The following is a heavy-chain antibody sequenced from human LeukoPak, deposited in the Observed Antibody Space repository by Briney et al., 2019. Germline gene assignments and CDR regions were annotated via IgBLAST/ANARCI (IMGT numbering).Heavy chain of an antibody. V-gene: IGHV3-23*01. CDR2: ISGSGGST. J-gene: IGHJ6*02. D-gene: IGHD3-9*01. CDR1: GFTLSSYA. Sequence: GGPLRLSCAASGFTLSSYAMSWVRQAPGKGLEWVSAISGSGGSTYYADSVKGRFTISRDNSKNTLYLQMNSLRAEDTAVYYCASNLEDILTGYSYYYYGMDVWGQGTTVTVSS. CDR3: ASNLEDILTGYSYYYYGMDV.